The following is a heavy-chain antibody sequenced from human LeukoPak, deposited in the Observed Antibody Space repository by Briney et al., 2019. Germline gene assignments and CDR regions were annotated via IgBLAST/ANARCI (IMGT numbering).Heavy chain of an antibody. CDR3: ARGLGIFWFDY. Sequence: PSETLSLTCTVSGVSISNHYSSWIRQPPGKGLEWIGYIYYSGSTYYNPSLKSRVTISVDTSKNQFSLKLSSVTAADTAVYYCARGLGIFWFDYWGQGTLVTVSS. D-gene: IGHD3-9*01. V-gene: IGHV4-59*08. J-gene: IGHJ4*02. CDR2: IYYSGST. CDR1: GVSISNHY.